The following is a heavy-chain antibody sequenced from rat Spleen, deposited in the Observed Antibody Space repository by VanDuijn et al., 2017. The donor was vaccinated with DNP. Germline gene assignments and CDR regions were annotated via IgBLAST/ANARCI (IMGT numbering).Heavy chain of an antibody. J-gene: IGHJ2*01. V-gene: IGHV3-1*01. D-gene: IGHD1-12*03. CDR2: ISYSGRT. CDR1: GYSITNNY. CDR3: ARFDNYYYDGYYDY. Sequence: EVQLQESGPGLVKPSQSLSLTCSVTGYSITNNYWGWIRQFPGNKMEYIGHISYSGRTTYNPSLKSRISIIRDTSKNQFFLQLNSVNTEDTATYYCARFDNYYYDGYYDYWGQGVMVTVSS.